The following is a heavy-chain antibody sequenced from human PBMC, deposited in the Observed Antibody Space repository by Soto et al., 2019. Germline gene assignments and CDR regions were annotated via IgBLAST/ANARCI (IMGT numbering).Heavy chain of an antibody. Sequence: QVTLQESGPALVKPTQTLTLTCTFSGFSLNTVGEGVGWIRQPPGKALEWLALIYWDDEKRYSPSLTSRLTSTKDSSKHQVVLTMTNMDPVDSGTYYCAHRPHGTYLTFDFWGQGTLVTVSS. CDR3: AHRPHGTYLTFDF. J-gene: IGHJ4*02. V-gene: IGHV2-5*02. CDR2: IYWDDEK. D-gene: IGHD1-26*01. CDR1: GFSLNTVGEG.